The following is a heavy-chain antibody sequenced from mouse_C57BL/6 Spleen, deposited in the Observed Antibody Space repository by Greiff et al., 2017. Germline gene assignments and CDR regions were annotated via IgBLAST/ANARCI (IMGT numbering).Heavy chain of an antibody. D-gene: IGHD2-3*01. CDR3: ARWEFDGFLYY. CDR2: ISSGGSYT. Sequence: EVQLQESGGDLVKPGGSLKLSCAASGFTFSSYGMSWVRQTPDKRLEWVATISSGGSYTYYPDSVKGRFTISRDKAKNTLYLQMSSLKSEDTAMYYCARWEFDGFLYYWGQGTTLTVSS. J-gene: IGHJ2*01. V-gene: IGHV5-6*01. CDR1: GFTFSSYG.